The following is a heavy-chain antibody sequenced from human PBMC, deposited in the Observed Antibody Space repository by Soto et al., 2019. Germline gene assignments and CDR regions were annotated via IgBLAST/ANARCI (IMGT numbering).Heavy chain of an antibody. CDR2: IFYSGAT. Sequence: PSETLSLTCTVSGDSINNDDHFWTWIRQRPWQGLEWIGYIFYSGATYYNPSLKARVTISIDKSRKYFSLDLSSVTAADTAVYYCMTTHRAYSYDSSYWDQGXLVTVYS. CDR3: MTTHRAYSYDSSY. V-gene: IGHV4-30-4*08. CDR1: GDSINNDDHF. D-gene: IGHD3-22*01. J-gene: IGHJ4*02.